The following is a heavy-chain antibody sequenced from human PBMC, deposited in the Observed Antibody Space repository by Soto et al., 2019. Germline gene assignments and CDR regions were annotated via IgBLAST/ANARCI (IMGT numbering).Heavy chain of an antibody. J-gene: IGHJ3*02. CDR1: GDSISSSSDY. Sequence: SETLSLTCTVSGDSISSSSDYWGWIRQPPGKGLEWIGSIYYSGSTYYNPSLKSRVTISVDTSKNQFSLKLSSVTAADTAVYYCARLPRDYYDSSGYDAFDIWGQGTMVTVSS. CDR2: IYYSGST. D-gene: IGHD3-22*01. CDR3: ARLPRDYYDSSGYDAFDI. V-gene: IGHV4-39*01.